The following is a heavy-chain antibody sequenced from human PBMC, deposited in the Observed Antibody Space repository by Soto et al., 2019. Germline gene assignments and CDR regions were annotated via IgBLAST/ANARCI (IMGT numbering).Heavy chain of an antibody. J-gene: IGHJ4*02. V-gene: IGHV3-23*01. D-gene: IGHD2-2*01. CDR2: ISGSGGGT. CDR3: ARRLRYQLHYVY. CDR1: GFTFSSYA. Sequence: GGSLRLSCAASGFTFSSYAMSWVRQAPGKGLEWVSTISGSGGGTYYADSMKGRFTISRDNSKNTLYLQMYSLRVEDTAVYYCARRLRYQLHYVYWGQGTLVTVSS.